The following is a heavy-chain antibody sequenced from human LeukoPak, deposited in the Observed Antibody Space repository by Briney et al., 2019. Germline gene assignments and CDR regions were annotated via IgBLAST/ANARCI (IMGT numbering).Heavy chain of an antibody. J-gene: IGHJ4*02. Sequence: GGSLRLSCAASGFTFSSYSMNWVRQAPGKGLEWVSSISSSSSYIYYADSVKGRFTISRDNAKNSLYLQMNSLRAEDTAVYYCARTIFGVVMNGSGDYWGQGTLVTVSS. CDR3: ARTIFGVVMNGSGDY. CDR2: ISSSSSYI. V-gene: IGHV3-21*01. CDR1: GFTFSSYS. D-gene: IGHD3-3*01.